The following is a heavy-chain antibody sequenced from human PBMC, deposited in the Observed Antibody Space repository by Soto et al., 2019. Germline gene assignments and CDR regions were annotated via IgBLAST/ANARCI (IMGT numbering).Heavy chain of an antibody. D-gene: IGHD3-16*01. V-gene: IGHV4-34*01. J-gene: IGHJ4*02. CDR2: INHSGST. Sequence: PSETLSLTCAVYGGSFSGYYWSWIRQPPGKGLEWIGEINHSGSTNYNPSLKSRVTISVDTSKNQFSLKLSSVTAADTAVYYCARGRGLGGVNYFDYWGQGTLVTVSS. CDR3: ARGRGLGGVNYFDY. CDR1: GGSFSGYY.